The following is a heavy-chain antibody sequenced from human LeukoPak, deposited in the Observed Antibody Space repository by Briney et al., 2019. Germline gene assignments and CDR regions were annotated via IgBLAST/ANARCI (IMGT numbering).Heavy chain of an antibody. D-gene: IGHD2-8*02. V-gene: IGHV6-1*01. CDR3: ARTYCTGNTCSVTFDL. CDR2: TYYRSTWYN. J-gene: IGHJ4*02. CDR1: GDGVSSYSAS. Sequence: SQTLSLTCAISGDGVSSYSASWNWIRQSPSRGLEWLGRTYYRSTWYNDYALSLRGRVTINSDTSKNQFSLQLTSVTPEDTAVYYCARTYCTGNTCSVTFDLWGQGTLVTVSS.